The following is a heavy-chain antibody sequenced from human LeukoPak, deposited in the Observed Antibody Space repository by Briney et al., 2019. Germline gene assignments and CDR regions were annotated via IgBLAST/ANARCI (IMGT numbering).Heavy chain of an antibody. CDR3: AITSYDSSGYYYW. J-gene: IGHJ4*02. D-gene: IGHD3-22*01. CDR1: GFTFSTYS. CDR2: ISSSSSYI. Sequence: GGSLRLSCAASGFTFSTYSMNWVRQAPGKRLEWVSSISSSSSYIYYADSVKGRFTISRDNAKNSLYLQMNSLRAEDTALYYCAITSYDSSGYYYWWGQGTLVTVSS. V-gene: IGHV3-21*01.